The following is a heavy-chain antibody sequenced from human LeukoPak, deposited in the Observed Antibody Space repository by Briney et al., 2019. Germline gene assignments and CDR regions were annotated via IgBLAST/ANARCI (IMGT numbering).Heavy chain of an antibody. CDR2: IWYDGSNK. D-gene: IGHD3-3*02. Sequence: PGRSLRLSCAASGFSFSTYGMHWVRQAPGKGLEWVAFIWYDGSNKYYADSVKGRFTISRDDLRNTLYLQMNSVRAEDTAVYYCARDVSGDYFDFWGQGTLVTVSS. J-gene: IGHJ4*02. CDR1: GFSFSTYG. CDR3: ARDVSGDYFDF. V-gene: IGHV3-33*01.